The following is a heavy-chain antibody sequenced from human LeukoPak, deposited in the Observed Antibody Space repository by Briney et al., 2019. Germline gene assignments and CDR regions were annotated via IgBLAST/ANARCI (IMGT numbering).Heavy chain of an antibody. Sequence: ASVKVSCKASGYTFTSYYMHWVRQAPGQGLEWMGIINPSGGSTSYAQKFQGRVTMTRDMSTSTVYMELSSLRSEDTAVYYCARDLGPYSSSWSGAFDIWGQGTMVTVSS. V-gene: IGHV1-46*01. D-gene: IGHD6-13*01. CDR2: INPSGGST. CDR3: ARDLGPYSSSWSGAFDI. CDR1: GYTFTSYY. J-gene: IGHJ3*02.